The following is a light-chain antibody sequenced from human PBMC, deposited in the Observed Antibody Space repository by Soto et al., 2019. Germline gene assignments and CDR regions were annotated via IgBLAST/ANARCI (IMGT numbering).Light chain of an antibody. J-gene: IGKJ4*01. CDR3: QQYNFWPPLT. Sequence: EIVMTQSPATLSVSPGERATLSCRASQSVNSNLAWYRQKPGQAPRLLISDASTRATGVPARFSGSGSGTEFTLIISSLQSEDYGIYYCQQYNFWPPLTFGGGTKVEIK. V-gene: IGKV3-15*01. CDR1: QSVNSN. CDR2: DAS.